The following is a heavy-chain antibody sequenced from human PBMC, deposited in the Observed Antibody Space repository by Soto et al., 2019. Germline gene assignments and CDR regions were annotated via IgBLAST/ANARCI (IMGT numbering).Heavy chain of an antibody. CDR3: ARAPGYCSSTSCPPSTWFDP. J-gene: IGHJ5*02. V-gene: IGHV4-59*01. CDR2: IYYSGST. CDR1: GGSISSYY. Sequence: SETLSLTCTFSGGSISSYYGSWIRQPPGKGLEWIGYIYYSGSTNYNPSLKSRVTISVDTSKNQFSLKLSSVTAADTAVYYCARAPGYCSSTSCPPSTWFDPWGQGTLVTVSS. D-gene: IGHD2-2*01.